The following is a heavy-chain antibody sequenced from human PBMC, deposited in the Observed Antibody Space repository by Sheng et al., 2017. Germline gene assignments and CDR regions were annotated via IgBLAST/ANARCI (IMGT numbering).Heavy chain of an antibody. J-gene: IGHJ4*02. D-gene: IGHD1-26*01. CDR3: ARGWELLYFDL. V-gene: IGHV1-69*01. CDR2: VIPIFRTA. Sequence: QVQMVESGAAVKKPGSSVRVSCKASGGTFSDYAISWVRQAPGHGLEWMGGVIPIFRTAKYAQNFQGRVTITADASTSTAYLDLSSLKSEDTAVYYCARGWELLYFDLWGQGTLVTVSS. CDR1: GGTFSDYA.